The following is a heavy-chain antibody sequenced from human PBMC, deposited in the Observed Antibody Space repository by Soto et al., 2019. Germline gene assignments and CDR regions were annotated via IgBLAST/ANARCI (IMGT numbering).Heavy chain of an antibody. J-gene: IGHJ3*02. CDR1: GYMFSRHW. Sequence: EVQLVESGGGLVQPGGSLRLSCAASGYMFSRHWIHWVRQAPGQGPVGVARISPDGSVTNYADFVEGRFTISRDNAKNTLYLHMGSLRAEDTAVYYGARPRSMSSSGFDIWGQGTMVIVSA. CDR3: ARPRSMSSSGFDI. V-gene: IGHV3-74*01. D-gene: IGHD1-26*01. CDR2: ISPDGSVT.